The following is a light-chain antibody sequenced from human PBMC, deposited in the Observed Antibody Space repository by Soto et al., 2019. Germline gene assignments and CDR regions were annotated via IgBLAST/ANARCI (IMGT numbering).Light chain of an antibody. CDR3: SSYTSSSILYV. V-gene: IGLV2-14*01. CDR1: SSDVGGYNY. J-gene: IGLJ1*01. CDR2: EVS. Sequence: QSVITLPASVSGSPGQSIPISCTGTSSDVGGYNYVSWYQQHQGKAPQLIIYEVSNRPSAVSNRFSGSKSGNTASLTISGLQTEDEADYHCSSYTSSSILYVFGTGTKVTGL.